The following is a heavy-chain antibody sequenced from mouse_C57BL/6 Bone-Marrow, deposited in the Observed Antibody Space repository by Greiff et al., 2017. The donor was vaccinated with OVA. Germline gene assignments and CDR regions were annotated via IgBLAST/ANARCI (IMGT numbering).Heavy chain of an antibody. D-gene: IGHD2-5*01. J-gene: IGHJ4*01. CDR3: ARCRDSNYDYYAMDY. Sequence: EVQGVESGPGLAKPSQTLSLTCSVTAYSITSDYWNWIRKFPGNKLEYMGYISYSGSTYYNPSLKSRISITRDTSKNQYYLQLNSVTTEDTATYYCARCRDSNYDYYAMDYWGQGTSVTVSS. CDR2: ISYSGST. V-gene: IGHV3-8*01. CDR1: AYSITSDY.